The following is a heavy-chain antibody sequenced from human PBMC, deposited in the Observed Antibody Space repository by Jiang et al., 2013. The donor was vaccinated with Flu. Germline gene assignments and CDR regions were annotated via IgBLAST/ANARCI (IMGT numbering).Heavy chain of an antibody. CDR3: ARGAGFYGMDP. CDR2: INVGNGNT. V-gene: IGHV1-3*01. Sequence: EVKKPGASVKLSCKASGYTFTTYNMFWVRQAPGQSLEWMGWINVGNGNTIYSQTLQGRVTITRDTSATTAYMEVSSLRSEDTAIYYCARGAGFYGMDPWGQGTTVTVSS. CDR1: GYTFTTYN. D-gene: IGHD6-25*01. J-gene: IGHJ6*02.